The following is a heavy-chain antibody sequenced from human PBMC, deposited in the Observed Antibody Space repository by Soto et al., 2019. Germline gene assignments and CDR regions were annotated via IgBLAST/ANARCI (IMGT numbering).Heavy chain of an antibody. Sequence: QSTLMESGPTLVKPTQTLTLTCSFSGFSLSTSGVGVGWIRQPPGKALEWLALIYWSGDEHYRPSLQTRHTITKDTSKNQVVLTITNIDPVDTATYSCARGVATRPVFAFDIWGHGTMVTFSS. D-gene: IGHD6-6*01. CDR3: ARGVATRPVFAFDI. V-gene: IGHV2-5*01. J-gene: IGHJ3*02. CDR2: IYWSGDE. CDR1: GFSLSTSGVG.